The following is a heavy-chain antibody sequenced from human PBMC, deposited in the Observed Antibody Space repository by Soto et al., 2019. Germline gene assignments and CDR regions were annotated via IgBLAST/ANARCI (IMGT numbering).Heavy chain of an antibody. J-gene: IGHJ4*02. D-gene: IGHD3-10*01. CDR1: GDSISRSSYY. V-gene: IGHV4-39*01. CDR3: ARQSYYGSGSAGY. CDR2: IYYSGVT. Sequence: SETLSLTCTVSGDSISRSSYYWGWVRQPPGKGLEWIGTIYYSGVTSYNSSLKSRVSISVDTSKNQFSLKLSSVTAADTAVYYCARQSYYGSGSAGYWGQGTLVTVSS.